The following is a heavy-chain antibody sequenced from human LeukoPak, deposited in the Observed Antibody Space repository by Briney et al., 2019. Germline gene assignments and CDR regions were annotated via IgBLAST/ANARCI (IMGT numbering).Heavy chain of an antibody. Sequence: KPGGSLRLPCAASGFTFSIYSMSWVRQAPGKGLEWVSSISSTSIYIYYADSVRGRFTISRDNAENSLYLQINSLGVEDTAVYSCARVAAGAEAHTLHYHYMDVWGKGTTVTVSS. CDR1: GFTFSIYS. D-gene: IGHD6-13*01. V-gene: IGHV3-21*01. CDR3: ARVAAGAEAHTLHYHYMDV. J-gene: IGHJ6*03. CDR2: ISSTSIYI.